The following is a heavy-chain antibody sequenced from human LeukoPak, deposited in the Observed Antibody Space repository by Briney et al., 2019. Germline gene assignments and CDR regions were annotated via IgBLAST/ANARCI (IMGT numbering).Heavy chain of an antibody. V-gene: IGHV3-7*01. J-gene: IGHJ3*02. CDR2: INQDGSEK. Sequence: GGSLRLSCAASGFTFSSYWMSWVRQAPGKGLEWVANINQDGSEKNYVDSVKGRFTISRGNAKNSLYLQMNSLRAEDTAMYYCARDQGLLWFGELLVPLAFDIWGQGTMVTVSS. CDR1: GFTFSSYW. CDR3: ARDQGLLWFGELLVPLAFDI. D-gene: IGHD3-10*01.